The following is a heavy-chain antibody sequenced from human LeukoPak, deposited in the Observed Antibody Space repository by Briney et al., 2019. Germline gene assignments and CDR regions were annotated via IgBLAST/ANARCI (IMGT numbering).Heavy chain of an antibody. Sequence: GASVKVSCKASGYAFTGYYLHWVRQAPGQGLEWMGWINPHSGGANYAQKSQGRVTMTRDTSISTAYMELSRLRSDDTAVYYCARDVVATITVIYWGQGTLVTVSS. V-gene: IGHV1-2*02. J-gene: IGHJ4*02. CDR3: ARDVVATITVIY. D-gene: IGHD5-12*01. CDR1: GYAFTGYY. CDR2: INPHSGGA.